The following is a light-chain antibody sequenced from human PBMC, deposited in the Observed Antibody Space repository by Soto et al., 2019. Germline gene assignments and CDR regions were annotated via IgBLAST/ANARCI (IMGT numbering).Light chain of an antibody. V-gene: IGLV1-44*01. CDR1: SSNIGSNT. J-gene: IGLJ3*02. CDR2: TND. Sequence: QSVLTQPPSASGTPGQRVTISCSGSSSNIGSNTVNWYQQLPGTAPKLLIHTNDQRPSGVPDRFSGSKSGTSASLAISGLQSVDEADYYCAAWDDSLTGRVFGGGTKLTVL. CDR3: AAWDDSLTGRV.